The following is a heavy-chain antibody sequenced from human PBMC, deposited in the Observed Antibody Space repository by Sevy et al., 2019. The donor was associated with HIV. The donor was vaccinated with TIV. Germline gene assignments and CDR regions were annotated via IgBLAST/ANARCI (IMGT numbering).Heavy chain of an antibody. CDR2: INPNTGAT. D-gene: IGHD3-22*01. V-gene: IGHV1-2*02. Sequence: ATVKVSCKASGYTFTDYYLHWLRQAPRQGLERMGWINPNTGATNYAQKFKGRVTMTRDTSMSTAFMDLTRLRSDDTAVYYCAKLLIVVDDGFDVWGQGTMVTVSS. CDR3: AKLLIVVDDGFDV. J-gene: IGHJ3*01. CDR1: GYTFTDYY.